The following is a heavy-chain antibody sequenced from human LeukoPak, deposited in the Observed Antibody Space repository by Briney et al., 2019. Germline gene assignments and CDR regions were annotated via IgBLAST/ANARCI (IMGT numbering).Heavy chain of an antibody. CDR3: ARSVHDTSGYAY. CDR1: GFTVSSSY. D-gene: IGHD3-22*01. CDR2: MYSGGAT. V-gene: IGHV3-66*02. J-gene: IGHJ4*02. Sequence: GGSLRLSCAASGFTVSSSYMSWVRQAPGKGLEWVSVMYSGGATYYANSVKGRFTISRDYSKNTLNLQMNNLGTEDTAVYFCARSVHDTSGYAYWGQGALVTVSS.